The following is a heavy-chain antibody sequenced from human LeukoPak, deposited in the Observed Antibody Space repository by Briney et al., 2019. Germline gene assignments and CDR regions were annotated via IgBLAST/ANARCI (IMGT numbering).Heavy chain of an antibody. V-gene: IGHV1-2*02. Sequence: ASVKVSCKASGYTFTDYYMHWVRQAPGQGLEWMGWLNPNSGDTNYAQKFQGRVSMTMDTSISTAYMDLSDLRSDDTAVYYCARGRNIEMTTMSGGSDYWGQGTLVTVSS. J-gene: IGHJ4*02. CDR2: LNPNSGDT. CDR1: GYTFTDYY. D-gene: IGHD5-24*01. CDR3: ARGRNIEMTTMSGGSDY.